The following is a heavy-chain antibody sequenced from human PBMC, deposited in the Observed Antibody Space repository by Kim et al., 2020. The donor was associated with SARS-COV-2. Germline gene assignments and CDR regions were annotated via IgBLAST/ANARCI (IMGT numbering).Heavy chain of an antibody. CDR2: INHSGST. CDR3: ARGDWRAKGGY. D-gene: IGHD3-3*01. V-gene: IGHV4-34*01. J-gene: IGHJ4*02. CDR1: GGSFSGYY. Sequence: SETLSLTCAVYGGSFSGYYWSWIRQPPGKGLEWIGEINHSGSTNYNPSLKSRVTISVDTSKNQFSLKLSSVTAADTAVYYCARGDWRAKGGYWGQGTLVT.